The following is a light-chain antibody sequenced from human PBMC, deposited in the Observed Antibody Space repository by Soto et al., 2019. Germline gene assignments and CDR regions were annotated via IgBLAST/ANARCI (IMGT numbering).Light chain of an antibody. J-gene: IGKJ4*01. CDR3: RQYVSYPVT. Sequence: DIQMTQSPSTLSASVGDRVTIACRASQSISNSLAWYQQKPGKAPNLLIYKASSLESGVPSRFSVSGSGTEFHLTISRLQPDDFATYYCRQYVSYPVTFGGGTQVEMK. CDR1: QSISNS. V-gene: IGKV1-5*03. CDR2: KAS.